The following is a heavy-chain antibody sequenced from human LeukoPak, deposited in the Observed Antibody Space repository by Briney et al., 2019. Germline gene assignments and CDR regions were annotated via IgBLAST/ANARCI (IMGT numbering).Heavy chain of an antibody. D-gene: IGHD3-22*01. V-gene: IGHV4-59*01. CDR3: ARVDSSGDYFDY. CDR1: GGSISSYY. J-gene: IGHJ4*02. Sequence: SETLSLTCTVSGGSISSYYWSWIRQPPGKGLEWIGYIYYSGSTNYNPSLKSRVTISVDTSKNQFSLKLSSVTAADTAVYYCARVDSSGDYFDYWGQGTLVTVSS. CDR2: IYYSGST.